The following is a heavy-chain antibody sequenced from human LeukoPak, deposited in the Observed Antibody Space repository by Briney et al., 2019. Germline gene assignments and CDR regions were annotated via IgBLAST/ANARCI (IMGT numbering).Heavy chain of an antibody. V-gene: IGHV3-30*02. D-gene: IGHD2-21*02. CDR3: AKDRLLNCRGDCYIFDY. CDR2: IRYDGSNK. CDR1: GFTFSSYG. Sequence: GGSLRLSCAASGFTFSSYGMHWVRQTPGKGLEWVVFIRYDGSNKYYADSVKGRFTISRDNSKNTLYLQMNSLRTEDTAVYYCAKDRLLNCRGDCYIFDYWGQGTVVTVSS. J-gene: IGHJ4*02.